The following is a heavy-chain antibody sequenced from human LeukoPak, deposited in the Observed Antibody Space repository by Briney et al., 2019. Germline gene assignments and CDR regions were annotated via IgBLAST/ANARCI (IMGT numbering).Heavy chain of an antibody. CDR3: ARRVSVDSSENWFDP. J-gene: IGHJ5*02. V-gene: IGHV4-59*12. CDR2: IYSSGST. D-gene: IGHD3-22*01. CDR1: GGSISSYY. Sequence: PSETLPLTCTVSGGSISSYYWSWIRQSPGKGLEWIGYIYSSGSTNYKSSLKSRVTISVDTSKNQFSLKLSSVTAADTAVYYCARRVSVDSSENWFDPWGQGTLVTVSS.